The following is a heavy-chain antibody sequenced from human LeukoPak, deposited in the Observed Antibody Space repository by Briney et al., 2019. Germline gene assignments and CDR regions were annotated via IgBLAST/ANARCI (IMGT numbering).Heavy chain of an antibody. D-gene: IGHD4-17*01. Sequence: GGSLRLSCAASGFTFSSYSMNWVRQAPGKGLEWASSISSSSSYIYYADSAKGRFTISRDNAKNSLYLQMNSLRAEDTAVYYCARDPGYGDYGKRYFDYWGQGTLVTVSS. CDR3: ARDPGYGDYGKRYFDY. CDR1: GFTFSSYS. V-gene: IGHV3-21*01. J-gene: IGHJ4*02. CDR2: ISSSSSYI.